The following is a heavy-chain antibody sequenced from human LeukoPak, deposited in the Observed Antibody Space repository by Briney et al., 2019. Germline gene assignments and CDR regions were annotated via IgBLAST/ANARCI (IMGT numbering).Heavy chain of an antibody. Sequence: GGSLRLSCAASGFTFSNYAMSWVRQAPGKGLEWVSVIYSGGSTCYADSVKGRFTISRDNSKNTLYLQMNSLRAEDTAVYYCARESLAYSSSWYLDYWGQGTLVTVSS. CDR3: ARESLAYSSSWYLDY. CDR1: GFTFSNYA. J-gene: IGHJ4*02. D-gene: IGHD6-13*01. V-gene: IGHV3-66*01. CDR2: IYSGGST.